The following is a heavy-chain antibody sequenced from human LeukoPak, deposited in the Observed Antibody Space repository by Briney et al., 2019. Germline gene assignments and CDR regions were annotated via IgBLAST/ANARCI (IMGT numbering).Heavy chain of an antibody. CDR2: ISYDGSNK. CDR3: ARVGTTVAAGTVDY. CDR1: GFTFSSYG. Sequence: TGGSLRLSCAASGFTFSSYGMHWVRQAPGKGLEWVAVISYDGSNKYYADSVKGRFTTSRDNAKNSLYLQMNSLRGEDTAVYYCARVGTTVAAGTVDYWGQGTPVTVSS. V-gene: IGHV3-30*03. D-gene: IGHD4-11*01. J-gene: IGHJ4*02.